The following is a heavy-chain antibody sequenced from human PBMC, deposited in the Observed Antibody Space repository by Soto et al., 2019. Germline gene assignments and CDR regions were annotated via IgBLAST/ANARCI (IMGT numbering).Heavy chain of an antibody. J-gene: IGHJ5*02. V-gene: IGHV4-31*03. CDR2: IYVTGAV. D-gene: IGHD2-21*01. CDR1: GAALNSGNYY. Sequence: SETLSLTCIVSGAALNSGNYYWSWIRQVPGKGLEWIGHIYVTGAVDYNPSLRDRITISQDTSERQFSLNLRLVTAADTAVYYCARLRIATNNYKWFDTWGQRTLVTVS. CDR3: ARLRIATNNYKWFDT.